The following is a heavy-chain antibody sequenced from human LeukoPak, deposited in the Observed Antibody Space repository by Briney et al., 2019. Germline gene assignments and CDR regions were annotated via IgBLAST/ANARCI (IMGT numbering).Heavy chain of an antibody. CDR2: ISPYNGNT. CDR1: GYTFTSYG. D-gene: IGHD2-15*01. Sequence: ASVKVSCKASGYTFTSYGISWVRQAPGQGLEWMGWISPYNGNTNYAQKLQGRVTMTTDTSTSTAYMELRSLRSDDTAAYYCARMSRIVVVVAATSPFDYWGQGTLVTVSS. V-gene: IGHV1-18*01. CDR3: ARMSRIVVVVAATSPFDY. J-gene: IGHJ4*02.